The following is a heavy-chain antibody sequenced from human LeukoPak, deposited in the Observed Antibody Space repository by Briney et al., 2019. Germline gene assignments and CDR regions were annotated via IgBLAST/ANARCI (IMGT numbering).Heavy chain of an antibody. V-gene: IGHV4-59*08. Sequence: SETLSLTCTVSGGSISSYYWSWIRQPPGKGLEWIGYIYYSGSTYYNPSLKSRVTISVDTSKNQFSLKLSSVTAADTAVYYCASTYRVVYYYYMDVWGKGTTVTVSS. D-gene: IGHD2-15*01. CDR2: IYYSGST. CDR1: GGSISSYY. CDR3: ASTYRVVYYYYMDV. J-gene: IGHJ6*03.